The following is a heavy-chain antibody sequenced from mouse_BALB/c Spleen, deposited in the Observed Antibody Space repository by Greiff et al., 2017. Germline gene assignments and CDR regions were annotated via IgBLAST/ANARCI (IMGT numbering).Heavy chain of an antibody. CDR2: INPSNGRT. V-gene: IGHV1S81*02. D-gene: IGHD2-4*01. Sequence: QVQLQQSGAELVKPGASVKLSCKASGYTFTSYWMHWVKQRPGQGLEWIGEINPSNGRTNYNEKFKSKATLTVDKSSSTAYMQLSSLTSEDSAVYYCARGYDYPYYYAMDYWGQGTSVTVSS. CDR3: ARGYDYPYYYAMDY. J-gene: IGHJ4*01. CDR1: GYTFTSYW.